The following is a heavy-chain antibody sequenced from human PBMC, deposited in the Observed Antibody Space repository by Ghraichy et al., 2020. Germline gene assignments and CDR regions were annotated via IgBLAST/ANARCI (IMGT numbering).Heavy chain of an antibody. CDR2: IYFSGNT. D-gene: IGHD1-7*01. J-gene: IGHJ3*02. Sequence: ESLSLTCTVSGGSITRSTYYWGWIRQPPGKGLEWIGSIYFSGNTYYKLSLKSRVTISVDTSKNQLSLKLTSVTAADTAIYYCARNKINGNYVVFDIWGQGTMVTVS. CDR3: ARNKINGNYVVFDI. V-gene: IGHV4-39*07. CDR1: GGSITRSTYY.